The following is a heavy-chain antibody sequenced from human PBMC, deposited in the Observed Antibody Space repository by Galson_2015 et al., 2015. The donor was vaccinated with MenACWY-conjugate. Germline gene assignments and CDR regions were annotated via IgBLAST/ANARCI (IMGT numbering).Heavy chain of an antibody. V-gene: IGHV5-10-1*01. CDR3: ARLQQFEFYCDY. J-gene: IGHJ4*02. CDR1: GYSFTSYW. D-gene: IGHD6-13*01. Sequence: QSGAEVKKPGESLRISCKGSGYSFTSYWIIWVRQMPGKGLEWMGKIDPGDSYTNYSPSFEGHVTISADRSISTAYLQWSSLKASDTAVYCCARLQQFEFYCDYWGPGTLVTVS. CDR2: IDPGDSYT.